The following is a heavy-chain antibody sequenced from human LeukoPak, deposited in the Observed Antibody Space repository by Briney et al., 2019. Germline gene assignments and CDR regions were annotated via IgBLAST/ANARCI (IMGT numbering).Heavy chain of an antibody. V-gene: IGHV4-59*01. Sequence: PSETLSLTCTLSGGSINNYYWSWIRQPPGKGLEWIGYIYYNGNTNYNPSLKSRVTISVDTSKNQFSPKLSSVTAADTAVYFCAREYSSGLSWFDPWGQGTLVTVSS. D-gene: IGHD6-19*01. J-gene: IGHJ5*02. CDR2: IYYNGNT. CDR3: AREYSSGLSWFDP. CDR1: GGSINNYY.